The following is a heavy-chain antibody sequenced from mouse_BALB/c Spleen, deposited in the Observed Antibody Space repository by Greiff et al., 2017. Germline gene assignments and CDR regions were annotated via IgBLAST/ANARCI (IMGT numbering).Heavy chain of an antibody. Sequence: EVQLVESGGDLVKPGGSLKLSCAASGFTFSSYGMSWVRQTPDKRLEWVATISSGGSYTYYPASVKGRFTISRDNAKNTLYLQMSSLKSEDTAMYYCARKIGYEGYAMDYWGQGTSVTVSS. J-gene: IGHJ4*01. D-gene: IGHD1-2*01. V-gene: IGHV5-6*01. CDR2: ISSGGSYT. CDR3: ARKIGYEGYAMDY. CDR1: GFTFSSYG.